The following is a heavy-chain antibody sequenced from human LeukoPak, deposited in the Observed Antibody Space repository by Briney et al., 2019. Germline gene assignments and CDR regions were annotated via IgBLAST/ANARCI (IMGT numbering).Heavy chain of an antibody. CDR1: GGSISSSSYY. J-gene: IGHJ3*02. D-gene: IGHD1-1*01. Sequence: KPSETLSLTCTVSGGSISSSSYYWGWIRQPPGKGLEYIGYIYYTGSTNYNPSLKSRVTISVDTSKNQFSLKVSSVTAADTAVYYCARLLWNGRGAFDILGRGTLVTVSS. V-gene: IGHV4-61*05. CDR3: ARLLWNGRGAFDI. CDR2: IYYTGST.